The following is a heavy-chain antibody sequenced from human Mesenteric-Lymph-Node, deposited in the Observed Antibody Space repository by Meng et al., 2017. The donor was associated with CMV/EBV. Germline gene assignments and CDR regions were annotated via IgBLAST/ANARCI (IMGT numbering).Heavy chain of an antibody. D-gene: IGHD3-22*01. Sequence: SLSLSCTVSGGSISSGGYYWSWIRQHPGKGLEWIGYIYYSGSTYYNPSLKSRVTISVDTSKNQFSLKLSSVTAADTAVYYCARSAGYDSSGYLYFDYWGQGTLVTVSS. CDR1: GGSISSGGYY. CDR2: IYYSGST. V-gene: IGHV4-31*03. J-gene: IGHJ4*02. CDR3: ARSAGYDSSGYLYFDY.